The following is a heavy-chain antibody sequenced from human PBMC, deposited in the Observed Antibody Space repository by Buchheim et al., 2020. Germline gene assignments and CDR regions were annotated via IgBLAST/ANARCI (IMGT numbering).Heavy chain of an antibody. CDR2: INSDGSST. V-gene: IGHV3-74*01. CDR1: GFTFSSYW. J-gene: IGHJ4*02. Sequence: EVQLVESGGGVVQPGGSLRLSCAASGFTFSSYWMHWVRQVPGKGLVWVSRINSDGSSTTYADSVKGRLTISRDNAKDTLSPQMNTLRAEGTAVYYCARGFRYYFDFWGLGTL. CDR3: ARGFRYYFDF.